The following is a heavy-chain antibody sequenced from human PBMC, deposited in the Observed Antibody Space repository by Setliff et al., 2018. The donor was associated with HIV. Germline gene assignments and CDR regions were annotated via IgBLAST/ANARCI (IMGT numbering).Heavy chain of an antibody. Sequence: ASVKVSCKASGYTFSGYYLHWVRRAPGQGLEWMGWINPNSGATNYAQNFQGRVTMIRDTSISTAYMDLSSLTSDDTAVYYCALASIVSTARWNHWGRGTLVTVSS. CDR1: GYTFSGYY. J-gene: IGHJ5*02. CDR2: INPNSGAT. V-gene: IGHV1-2*02. D-gene: IGHD1-26*01. CDR3: ALASIVSTARWNH.